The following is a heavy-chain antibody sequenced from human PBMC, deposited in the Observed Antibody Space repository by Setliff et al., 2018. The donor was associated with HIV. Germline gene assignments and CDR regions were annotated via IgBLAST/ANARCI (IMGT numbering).Heavy chain of an antibody. CDR3: ARVFPPIRGAPFGTPPGAFDI. Sequence: SETLSLTCTVSGGSMSGYYWNWIRQPAGKGLEWIGRIYSSGSTIYNPSLRSRVTMSVDTSKSQLSLKLTSVTAADTAVYYCARVFPPIRGAPFGTPPGAFDIWGQGTMVTVSS. J-gene: IGHJ3*02. D-gene: IGHD2-15*01. V-gene: IGHV4-4*07. CDR1: GGSMSGYY. CDR2: IYSSGST.